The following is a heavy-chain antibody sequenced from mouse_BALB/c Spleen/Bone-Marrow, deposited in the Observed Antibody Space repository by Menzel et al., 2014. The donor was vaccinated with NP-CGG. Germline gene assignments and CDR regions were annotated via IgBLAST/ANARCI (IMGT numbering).Heavy chain of an antibody. Sequence: EVNVVESGGGLVKPGGSLKLSCAASGFAFSSYDMSWVRQTPEKRLEWVAYISSGGGSTYYPDTEKGRFTISRDNAKNTLYLQMSSLKSEDTAMYYCARHEDGYYDAMDYWGQGTSVTVSP. V-gene: IGHV5-12-1*01. J-gene: IGHJ4*01. CDR3: ARHEDGYYDAMDY. D-gene: IGHD2-3*01. CDR1: GFAFSSYD. CDR2: ISSGGGST.